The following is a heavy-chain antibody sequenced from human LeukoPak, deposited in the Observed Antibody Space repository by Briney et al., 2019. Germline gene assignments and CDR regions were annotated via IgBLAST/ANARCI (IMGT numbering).Heavy chain of an antibody. Sequence: GGSLRLSCAAAGFAFSSYAMHWVRQAPGKGLEWVTIISYDGSNKYYADSVKGRFTISRDNSKNTLYLQMNSLRTEDTAVYYCARGDKQLVFNRNKGGFDPWGQGTLVTVSS. CDR1: GFAFSSYA. CDR3: ARGDKQLVFNRNKGGFDP. J-gene: IGHJ5*02. V-gene: IGHV3-30*04. D-gene: IGHD6-13*01. CDR2: ISYDGSNK.